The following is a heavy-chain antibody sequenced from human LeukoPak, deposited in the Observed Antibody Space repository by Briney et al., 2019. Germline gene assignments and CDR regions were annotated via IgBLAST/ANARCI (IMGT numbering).Heavy chain of an antibody. CDR1: GFTFSSYA. CDR3: AKSSSPYSSSIYYFDY. CDR2: IGGSGGTT. Sequence: GGSLRLSCAASGFTFSSYAMSWVRQAPGKGLEWVSIIGGSGGTTYYADSVKGRFTISRDNSKNTLYLQMNSLRVEGTAVYYCAKSSSPYSSSIYYFDYWGQGTLVTVSS. J-gene: IGHJ4*02. D-gene: IGHD6-6*01. V-gene: IGHV3-23*01.